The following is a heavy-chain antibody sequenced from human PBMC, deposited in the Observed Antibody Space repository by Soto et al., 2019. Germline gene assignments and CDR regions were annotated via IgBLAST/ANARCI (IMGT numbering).Heavy chain of an antibody. D-gene: IGHD5-12*01. CDR3: ARAARWLQSRYFDL. CDR2: IDIAGAT. V-gene: IGHV3-13*01. CDR1: GFTFSNFD. J-gene: IGHJ2*01. Sequence: AGESLKISCAASGFTFSNFDMHWVRQTTGKGLEWVSAIDIAGATYYADSVKGRFTISREKAKNSLYLQMNSLRADDTAVYYCARAARWLQSRYFDLWGRGTLVTVSS.